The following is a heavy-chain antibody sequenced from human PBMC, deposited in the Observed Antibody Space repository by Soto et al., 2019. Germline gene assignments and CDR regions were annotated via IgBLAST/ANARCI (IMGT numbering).Heavy chain of an antibody. CDR3: ARGLVAAAGKGGWFDP. J-gene: IGHJ5*02. V-gene: IGHV4-34*01. CDR2: INHSGST. D-gene: IGHD6-13*01. Sequence: PSETLSLTCAVYGGSFSGYYWSWIRQHPGKGLEWIGEINHSGSTNYNPSLKSRVTISVDTSKNQFSLKLSSVTAADTAVYYCARGLVAAAGKGGWFDPWGQGTLVTVSS. CDR1: GGSFSGYY.